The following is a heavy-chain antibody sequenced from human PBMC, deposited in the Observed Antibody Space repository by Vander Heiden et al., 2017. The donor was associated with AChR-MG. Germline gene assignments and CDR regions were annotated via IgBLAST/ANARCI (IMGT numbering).Heavy chain of an antibody. CDR2: TYYRSKLYQ. V-gene: IGHV6-1*01. CDR1: GDSVSSKSAA. Sequence: QVQLQQSGPGLVKPSQTLPLTCGISGDSVSSKSAAWNWIRQSPSRGLEWLGRTYYRSKLYQGYAVSVRSRINITPDTSKNQFSLHLNSVTPEDAAVYYCARSAELGIDYWGQGILVTVSS. J-gene: IGHJ4*02. CDR3: ARSAELGIDY. D-gene: IGHD3-10*01.